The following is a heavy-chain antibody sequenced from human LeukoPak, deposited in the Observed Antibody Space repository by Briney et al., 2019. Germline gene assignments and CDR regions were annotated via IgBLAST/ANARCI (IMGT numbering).Heavy chain of an antibody. CDR1: GYTFTAYY. CDR2: INPNSGGT. CDR3: ARSATYYYDSSGYSHNWFDP. J-gene: IGHJ5*02. V-gene: IGHV1-2*02. D-gene: IGHD3-22*01. Sequence: ASLKVSCKASGYTFTAYYIHWVRRAPGQGLEWMGWINPNSGGTESAQKFQGRVTMTRDTSISTAYMELSRLRSDDTAVYYCARSATYYYDSSGYSHNWFDPWGQGTLVTVSS.